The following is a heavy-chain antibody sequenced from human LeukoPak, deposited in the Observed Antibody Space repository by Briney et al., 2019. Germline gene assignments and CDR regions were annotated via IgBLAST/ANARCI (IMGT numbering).Heavy chain of an antibody. Sequence: SETLSLTCSVSGGSISSYYWSWIRQPPGKGLEWIGYIFYSRRNNCSPSFKSRVTISVDTSKNQFSLRLSSVTAADTAVYYCARPSVGEGDLSFHDAFNIWGQGTMVTVSS. CDR3: ARPSVGEGDLSFHDAFNI. J-gene: IGHJ3*02. CDR2: IFYSRRN. D-gene: IGHD3-16*02. CDR1: GGSISSYY. V-gene: IGHV4-59*12.